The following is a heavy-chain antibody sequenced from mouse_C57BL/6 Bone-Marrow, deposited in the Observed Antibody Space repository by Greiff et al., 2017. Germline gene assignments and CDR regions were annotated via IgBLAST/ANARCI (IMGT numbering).Heavy chain of an antibody. D-gene: IGHD2-4*01. J-gene: IGHJ3*01. CDR3: ARNDYAWCAY. Sequence: EVHLVESGGGLVQPGGSLKLSCAASGFPFSDYGMAWVRQAPRKGPEWVAFISNLAYSIYYADTVTGRFTISSENAKNTLYLEMRSLRSEDTAMYYCARNDYAWCAYWGQGTLVTGSA. V-gene: IGHV5-15*01. CDR2: ISNLAYSI. CDR1: GFPFSDYG.